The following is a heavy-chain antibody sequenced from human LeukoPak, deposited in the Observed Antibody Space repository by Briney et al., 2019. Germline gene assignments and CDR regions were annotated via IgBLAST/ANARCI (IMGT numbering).Heavy chain of an antibody. CDR3: AREVGFRGYDYQFDY. Sequence: GGSLRLFCAASGLIFSRYALHWVREARGKALDSLAVISYDGSNKYYADSVKGRFTISRDNSKNTLYLQMNSLRAEDTAVYYCAREVGFRGYDYQFDYWGQGTLVTVSS. V-gene: IGHV3-30*04. D-gene: IGHD5-12*01. CDR1: GLIFSRYA. J-gene: IGHJ4*02. CDR2: ISYDGSNK.